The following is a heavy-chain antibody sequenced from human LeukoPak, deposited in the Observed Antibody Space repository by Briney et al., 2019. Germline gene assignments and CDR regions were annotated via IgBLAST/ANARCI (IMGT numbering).Heavy chain of an antibody. CDR1: GFTFSSYW. D-gene: IGHD3-10*01. Sequence: PGGSLRLSCAASGFTFSSYWMSWVRQAPGKGLEWVSSISSSGTYIYYADSVKGRFTISRDNAKNSLYLQMNSLRADDTAVYYCARGADYGSGSYYRDYWGQGTLVTVSS. CDR3: ARGADYGSGSYYRDY. CDR2: ISSSGTYI. J-gene: IGHJ4*02. V-gene: IGHV3-21*01.